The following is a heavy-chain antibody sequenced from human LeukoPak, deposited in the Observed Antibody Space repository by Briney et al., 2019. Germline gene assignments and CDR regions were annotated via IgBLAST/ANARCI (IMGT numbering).Heavy chain of an antibody. J-gene: IGHJ4*02. V-gene: IGHV3-23*01. D-gene: IGHD1-26*01. CDR3: AKDRYGGSYVEVFDY. CDR1: GFTFSSYA. Sequence: GGSLRLSCAASGFTFSSYAMSWVRQAPGKGLEWVSAISGSGGSTYYADSVKGRFTISRDNSKSTLYLQMNSLRAEDTAVYYCAKDRYGGSYVEVFDYWGQGTLVTVSS. CDR2: ISGSGGST.